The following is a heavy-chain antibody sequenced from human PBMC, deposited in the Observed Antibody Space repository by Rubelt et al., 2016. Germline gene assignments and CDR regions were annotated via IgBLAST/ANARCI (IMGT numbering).Heavy chain of an antibody. Sequence: QVQLQESGPGLVKPSETLFLTCTVSGGSVSRGSYYWSWIRQPPGKGLEWIVSIYYSGSTNYNPSRKSRVTISVDTSKNQFSLKLSSVTAADTAVYYCATQTGHWPFDYWGQGTLVTVSS. V-gene: IGHV4-61*01. CDR2: IYYSGST. J-gene: IGHJ4*02. D-gene: IGHD1-1*01. CDR3: ATQTGHWPFDY. CDR1: GGSVSRGSYY.